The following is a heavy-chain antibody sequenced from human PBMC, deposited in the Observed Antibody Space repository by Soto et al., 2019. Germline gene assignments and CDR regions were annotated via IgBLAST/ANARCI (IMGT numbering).Heavy chain of an antibody. CDR1: GYTFTSYY. D-gene: IGHD3-22*01. Sequence: QVQLVQSGAEVRKPGASVKVSCKASGYTFTSYYMHWVRQAPGQGLEWMGIINPSGGSTSYAQKFQGRVTMTRDTSTSTVYMELSSLRSEDTAVYYCARLEAPHYYDSSDLYYYYYYGMDVWGQGTTVTVSS. J-gene: IGHJ6*02. CDR2: INPSGGST. CDR3: ARLEAPHYYDSSDLYYYYYYGMDV. V-gene: IGHV1-46*01.